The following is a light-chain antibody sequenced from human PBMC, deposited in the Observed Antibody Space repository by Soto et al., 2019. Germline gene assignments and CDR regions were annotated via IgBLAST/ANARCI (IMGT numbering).Light chain of an antibody. J-gene: IGKJ1*01. V-gene: IGKV3-15*01. CDR2: GAS. CDR3: QQYGDSPQT. CDR1: QSVSSN. Sequence: EIVMTQSPATLSVSPGERATLSCRASQSVSSNLAWYQQKPGQAPTLVIYGASARATGIPARFSGSGSGTGFTLTITRLEPEDFAVYYCQQYGDSPQTFGPGTKVDIK.